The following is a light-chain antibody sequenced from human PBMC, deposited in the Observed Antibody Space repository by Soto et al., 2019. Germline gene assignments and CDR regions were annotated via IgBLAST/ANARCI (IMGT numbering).Light chain of an antibody. J-gene: IGKJ4*01. CDR3: QQYGSSRLT. Sequence: EIVLTQSPGTLSLSPGERATLSCRASQSVSSSYLAWYQQKPGQAPRLLIYGASSRATGIPDRFSGSGSGTGFTLTISRLEPEDFAVHYCQQYGSSRLTFGGGTKVDIK. CDR1: QSVSSSY. CDR2: GAS. V-gene: IGKV3-20*01.